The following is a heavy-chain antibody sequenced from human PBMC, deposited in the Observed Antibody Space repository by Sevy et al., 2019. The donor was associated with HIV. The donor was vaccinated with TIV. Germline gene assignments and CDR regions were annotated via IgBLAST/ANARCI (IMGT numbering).Heavy chain of an antibody. D-gene: IGHD4-17*01. J-gene: IGHJ4*01. CDR1: EFTFSNYY. CDR3: ARSRSNYADYYFDY. CDR2: ISGRSSYT. Sequence: GGSLRLSCAASEFTFSNYYMTWIRQAPGKGLEWISYISGRSSYTNYADSVMGRFTISRDNTKNLLYLQMNSLRVEDTAVYYCARSRSNYADYYFDYWGHGTLVTVSS. V-gene: IGHV3-11*06.